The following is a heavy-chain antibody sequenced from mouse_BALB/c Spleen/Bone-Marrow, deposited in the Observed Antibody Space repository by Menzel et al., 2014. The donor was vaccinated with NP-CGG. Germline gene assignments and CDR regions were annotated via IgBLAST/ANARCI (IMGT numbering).Heavy chain of an antibody. CDR1: GYTFTSYW. CDR2: IYPGSGSI. CDR3: TRGDGNYWYFDV. D-gene: IGHD2-1*01. Sequence: LQQSGSELVRPGASVKLSCKASGYTFTSYWMHWVKQRHGQGLEWIGNIYPGSGSINYDEKFKGKGTLTVDTSSSTAYMHLSSLTSEDSAVYYCTRGDGNYWYFDVWGAGTTVTVSS. J-gene: IGHJ1*01. V-gene: IGHV1S22*01.